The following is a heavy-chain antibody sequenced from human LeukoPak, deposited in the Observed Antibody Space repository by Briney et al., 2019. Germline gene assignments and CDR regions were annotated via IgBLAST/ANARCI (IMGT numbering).Heavy chain of an antibody. CDR3: ARGYCSGGSCYSYYYYNYMDV. V-gene: IGHV4-39*07. Sequence: SETLSLTCTVSGDSFSDFSYYWGWIRQPPGKGLEWIGSIHYTGSTYYNPSLKSRVTLSVDTSKNQFSLKLSSVTAADTAVYYCARGYCSGGSCYSYYYYNYMDVWGKGTTVTVSS. D-gene: IGHD2-15*01. J-gene: IGHJ6*03. CDR1: GDSFSDFSYY. CDR2: IHYTGST.